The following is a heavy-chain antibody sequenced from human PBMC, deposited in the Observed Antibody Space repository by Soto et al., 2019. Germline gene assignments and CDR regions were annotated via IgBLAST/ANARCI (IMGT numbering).Heavy chain of an antibody. J-gene: IGHJ5*02. CDR3: AVSAQGGPYNWFDP. CDR2: TYYRSKWYN. CDR1: GDSVSSNSAA. V-gene: IGHV6-1*01. Sequence: SQTLSLTCAISGDSVSSNSAAWNWIRQSPSRGPEWLGRTYYRSKWYNDYAVSVKSRITINPDTSKNQFSLQLNSVTPEDTAVYYCAVSAQGGPYNWFDPWGQGTLVTVSS. D-gene: IGHD3-16*01.